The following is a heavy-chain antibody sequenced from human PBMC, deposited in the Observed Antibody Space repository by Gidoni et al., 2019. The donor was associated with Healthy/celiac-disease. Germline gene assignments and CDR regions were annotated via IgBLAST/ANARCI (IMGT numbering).Heavy chain of an antibody. CDR1: GDSVSSTSAA. CDR3: ARGGDSGTSIRPVEYYYYYGMDV. V-gene: IGHV6-1*01. Sequence: QVQLQQSGPGLVKPSQTLSLTCAISGDSVSSTSAAWSGIRQSPSRGLEWLGSTYYSSKWYNDYAVSVKSRITINPDTSKNQFSLQLNSVTPEDTAVYYCARGGDSGTSIRPVEYYYYYGMDVWGQGTTVTVSS. CDR2: TYYSSKWYN. J-gene: IGHJ6*02. D-gene: IGHD1-1*01.